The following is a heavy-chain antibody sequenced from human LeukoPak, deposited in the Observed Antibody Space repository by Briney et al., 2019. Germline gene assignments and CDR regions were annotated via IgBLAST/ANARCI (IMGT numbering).Heavy chain of an antibody. CDR1: GDTVSSNNAV. J-gene: IGHJ4*02. CDR2: TYYRSKWYN. CDR3: ARGNRAFDS. Sequence: SQTLSLTCAISGDTVSSNNAVWNWIRQSPSRGLEWLGRTYYRSKWYNDYAVSVKSRITVNSDTSKNQFSLQLNSVTPDDTAVYYCARGNRAFDSWGQGTLVTVSS. V-gene: IGHV6-1*01. D-gene: IGHD4-11*01.